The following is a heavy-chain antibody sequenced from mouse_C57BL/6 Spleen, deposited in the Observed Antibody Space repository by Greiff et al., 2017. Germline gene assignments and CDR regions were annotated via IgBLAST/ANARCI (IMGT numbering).Heavy chain of an antibody. Sequence: QVQLKQPGAELVKPGASVKLSCKASGYTFTSYWMQWVKQRPGQGLEWIGEIDPSDSYPNYNQKFKGKATLTVDTSSSTAYMQLSSLTSEDSAVYYCARRDGGRFAYWGQGTLVTVSA. CDR2: IDPSDSYP. J-gene: IGHJ3*01. CDR1: GYTFTSYW. D-gene: IGHD3-3*01. CDR3: ARRDGGRFAY. V-gene: IGHV1-50*01.